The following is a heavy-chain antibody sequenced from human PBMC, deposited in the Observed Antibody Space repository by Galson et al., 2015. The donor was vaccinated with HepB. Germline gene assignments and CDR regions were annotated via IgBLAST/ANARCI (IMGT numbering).Heavy chain of an antibody. Sequence: SLRLSCAASGFTFSNAWMSWVRQAPGKGLEWVGRIKSKTDGGTTDYAAPVKGRFTISRDDSKNTLYLQMNSLKTEDTAVYYCTTRLGPAAMSSSYYYYYYGMDVWGQGTTVTVSS. J-gene: IGHJ6*02. D-gene: IGHD2-2*01. CDR1: GFTFSNAW. CDR3: TTRLGPAAMSSSYYYYYYGMDV. V-gene: IGHV3-15*01. CDR2: IKSKTDGGTT.